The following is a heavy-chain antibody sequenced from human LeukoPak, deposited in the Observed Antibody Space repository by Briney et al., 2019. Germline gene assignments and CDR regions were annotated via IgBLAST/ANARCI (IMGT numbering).Heavy chain of an antibody. D-gene: IGHD6-13*01. CDR2: ISGSGTI. CDR1: GGSIHSY. J-gene: IGHJ4*02. Sequence: SETLSLTCTVSGGSIHSYWSWIRQPAGKGLEWIGRISGSGTITYNPALQSRLTISIDTSKNQFSLKLMSVTAADTAVYYCARDGAGTLKDFDYWGQGTLVTVSS. CDR3: ARDGAGTLKDFDY. V-gene: IGHV4-4*07.